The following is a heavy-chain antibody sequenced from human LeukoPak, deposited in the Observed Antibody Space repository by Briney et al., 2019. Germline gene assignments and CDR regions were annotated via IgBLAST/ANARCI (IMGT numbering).Heavy chain of an antibody. Sequence: PSETLSLTCTVSGGSISSGDYYWSWIRQPPGKGLEWIGYIYYSGSTYYNPSLKSRVTISVDTSKNQFSLKLSSVTAADTAVYYCARGVEYYDFWSGYYPNWFDPWGQGTLVTVSS. V-gene: IGHV4-30-4*08. CDR2: IYYSGST. CDR1: GGSISSGDYY. D-gene: IGHD3-3*01. J-gene: IGHJ5*02. CDR3: ARGVEYYDFWSGYYPNWFDP.